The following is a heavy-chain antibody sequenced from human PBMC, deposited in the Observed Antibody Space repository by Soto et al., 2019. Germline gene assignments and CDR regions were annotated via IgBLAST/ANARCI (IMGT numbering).Heavy chain of an antibody. CDR1: GGTFSSYT. V-gene: IGHV1-69*02. Sequence: ASVKVSCKASGGTFSSYTISWVRQAPGQGLEWMGRIIPILGIANYAQKFQGRVTITADKSTSTAYMELSSLRSEDTAVYYCAAWTGQWLDTEYFQHWGQGTLVTVSS. D-gene: IGHD6-19*01. J-gene: IGHJ1*01. CDR2: IIPILGIA. CDR3: AAWTGQWLDTEYFQH.